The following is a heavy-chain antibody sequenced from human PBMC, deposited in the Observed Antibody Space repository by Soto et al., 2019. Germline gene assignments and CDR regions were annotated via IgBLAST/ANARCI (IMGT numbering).Heavy chain of an antibody. V-gene: IGHV3-33*01. D-gene: IGHD2-8*01. CDR1: GFIFSNYG. J-gene: IGHJ5*01. CDR3: ARDQGEILAAPADNNGLSNRLDS. CDR2: IWYDGVHK. Sequence: QVKVVESGGGVVQPGRSLRLSCEASGFIFSNYGMHWVRQAPGKGLEWLAAIWYDGVHKHYADSVKGRFSTSRDNSKNTVYLQFNSLRGEDTAVYYCARDQGEILAAPADNNGLSNRLDSWGQGTLVTVSS.